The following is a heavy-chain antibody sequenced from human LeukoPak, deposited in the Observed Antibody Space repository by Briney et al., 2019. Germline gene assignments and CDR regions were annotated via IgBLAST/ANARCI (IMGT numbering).Heavy chain of an antibody. D-gene: IGHD6-13*01. CDR2: IYSGGST. CDR1: GFTVSSNY. CDR3: ARDDMGYSSNYYGMDV. Sequence: GGSLRLSCAASGFTVSSNYMSWVRQAPGKGLEWVSVIYSGGSTYYADSVKGRFTISRHNSKNTLYLQMNSLRAEDTAVYYCARDDMGYSSNYYGMDVWGQGTTVTVSS. V-gene: IGHV3-53*04. J-gene: IGHJ6*02.